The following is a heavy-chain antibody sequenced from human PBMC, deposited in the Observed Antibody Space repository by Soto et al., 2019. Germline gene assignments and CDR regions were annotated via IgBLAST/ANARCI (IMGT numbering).Heavy chain of an antibody. D-gene: IGHD6-13*01. V-gene: IGHV4-59*08. CDR3: AGLSGSSWLDH. CDR1: GGSISSYY. CDR2: ISNSGST. J-gene: IGHJ4*02. Sequence: PSETLSLTCTVSGGSISSYYWSWIRQPPGKGLEWIGYISNSGSTNYNPSLKSRVTLSLDTSKHQFSLKLSSVTAADTAVYYCAGLSGSSWLDHWGQGSLVTISS.